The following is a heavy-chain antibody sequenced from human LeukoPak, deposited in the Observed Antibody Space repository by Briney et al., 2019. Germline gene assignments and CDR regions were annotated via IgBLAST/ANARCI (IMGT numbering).Heavy chain of an antibody. CDR2: IYYSGST. V-gene: IGHV4-59*01. Sequence: PSETLSLTRTVSGGSISSYYWSWIRQPPGKGLEWIRYIYYSGSTNYNPSLKSRVTISVDTSKNQFSLKLSSVTAADTAVYYCARDVSSASPASGWFDPWGQGTLVTVSS. CDR3: ARDVSSASPASGWFDP. J-gene: IGHJ5*02. D-gene: IGHD2-2*01. CDR1: GGSISSYY.